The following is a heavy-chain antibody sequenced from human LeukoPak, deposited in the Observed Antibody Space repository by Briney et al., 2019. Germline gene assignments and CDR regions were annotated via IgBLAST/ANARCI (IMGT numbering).Heavy chain of an antibody. CDR3: AAGAVHYYDSSGYYEYAGPFDP. D-gene: IGHD3-22*01. V-gene: IGHV1-58*02. J-gene: IGHJ5*02. CDR2: IVVGSGNT. CDR1: GFTFTSSA. Sequence: SVKVSCKASGFTFTSSAMQWVRQARGQRLEWIGWIVVGSGNTNYAQKFQERVTITRDMSASTAYMELSSLRSEDTAVYYCAAGAVHYYDSSGYYEYAGPFDPWGQGTLVTVSS.